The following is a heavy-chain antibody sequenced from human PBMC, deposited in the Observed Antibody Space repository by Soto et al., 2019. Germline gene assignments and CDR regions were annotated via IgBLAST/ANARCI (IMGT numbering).Heavy chain of an antibody. CDR1: GFTFSSYA. D-gene: IGHD3-22*01. CDR3: ARLYYFDASVYRPLDF. J-gene: IGHJ4*02. V-gene: IGHV3-23*01. Sequence: PGGSLRLSCAASGFTFSSYAMSWVRQAPGKGLEWVSAISGSGASTYYADSVKGRFTISRDNSKNTLYLQMNSLRAEDTAVYYCARLYYFDASVYRPLDFWGQGILVTVSS. CDR2: ISGSGAST.